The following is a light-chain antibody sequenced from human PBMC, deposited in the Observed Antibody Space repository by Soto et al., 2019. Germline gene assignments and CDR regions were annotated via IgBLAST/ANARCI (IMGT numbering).Light chain of an antibody. CDR3: QQYGTSYS. V-gene: IGKV3-20*01. CDR1: QSLSSSY. J-gene: IGKJ2*01. CDR2: GAS. Sequence: EIVLTQSPGTLSLSPGERATLSCRASQSLSSSYIAWYQQKPGQAPRLLIYGASSRATGIPDRFSGSGSGTDFTLTISRLEPEDFAVYYCQQYGTSYSFGQGTKLEIK.